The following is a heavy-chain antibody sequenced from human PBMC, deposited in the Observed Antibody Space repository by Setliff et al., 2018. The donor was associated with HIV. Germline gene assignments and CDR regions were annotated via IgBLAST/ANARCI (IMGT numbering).Heavy chain of an antibody. Sequence: SETLSLTCAVYGGSFNDYYWTWIRQPPGKGLEWIGEIDHSGSTKYHASLKSRVTISIDTSKNQISLKLSSVTAADTAFYYCARAVRSPIMSPSGLSFDYWGQGTLVTVSS. CDR2: IDHSGST. D-gene: IGHD3-10*01. CDR3: ARAVRSPIMSPSGLSFDY. V-gene: IGHV4-34*01. CDR1: GGSFNDYY. J-gene: IGHJ4*02.